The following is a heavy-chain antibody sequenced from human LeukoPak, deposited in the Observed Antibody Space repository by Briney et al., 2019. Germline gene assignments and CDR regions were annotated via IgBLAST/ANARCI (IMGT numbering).Heavy chain of an antibody. J-gene: IGHJ4*02. V-gene: IGHV3-23*01. CDR2: ISGSGGST. CDR3: AKDRNRGGWYGELRDY. D-gene: IGHD6-19*01. Sequence: GGSLRLSCAASGFTFSSYAMNWVRQAPGKGLEWVSTISGSGGSTYYADSVKGRFTISRDNSKNTQYLQMNSLRAEDTAVYYCAKDRNRGGWYGELRDYWGQGTLVTVSS. CDR1: GFTFSSYA.